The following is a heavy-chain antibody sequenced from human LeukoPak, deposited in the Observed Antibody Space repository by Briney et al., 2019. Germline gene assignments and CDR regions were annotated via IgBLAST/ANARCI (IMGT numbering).Heavy chain of an antibody. J-gene: IGHJ6*03. CDR1: GYTFTGYY. V-gene: IGHV1-2*02. CDR3: ARDTTGYQLLYYYYYYMDV. CDR2: INPNSGGT. D-gene: IGHD2-2*01. Sequence: ASVKVSCKASGYTFTGYYMHWVRQAPGQGLEWMGWINPNSGGTNYAQKFQGGVTMTRDTSISTAYMELSRLRSDDTAVYYCARDTTGYQLLYYYYYYMDVWGKGTTVTVSS.